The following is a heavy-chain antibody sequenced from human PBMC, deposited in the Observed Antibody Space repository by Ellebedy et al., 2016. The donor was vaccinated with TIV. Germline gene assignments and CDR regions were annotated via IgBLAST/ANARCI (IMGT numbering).Heavy chain of an antibody. J-gene: IGHJ4*02. V-gene: IGHV3-23*01. CDR2: ISASGGNT. CDR3: AKDGLGSLIDY. CDR1: GFTSNTFA. D-gene: IGHD3-16*01. Sequence: GGSLRLSCAVSGFTSNTFAMSWVRQAPGKGLELVSVISASGGNTYYADSVKGRFTISRDNSKNTLYLQMNSLRAEDTAIYYCAKDGLGSLIDYWGQGTLVTISS.